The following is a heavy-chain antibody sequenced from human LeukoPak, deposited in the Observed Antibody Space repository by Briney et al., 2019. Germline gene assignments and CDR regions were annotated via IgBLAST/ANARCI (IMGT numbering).Heavy chain of an antibody. CDR2: MYYSGTA. Sequence: SETLSLTCSVSGARVTGSVCYWGWIRQAPGTGLEWIGEMYYSGTAYYNPSLGSRVSISADSSKNQFTLKLTSVTAADTSTYYCVRRWSCNGSNCQKPSVFDSWGQGKLVTVSS. CDR3: VRRWSCNGSNCQKPSVFDS. J-gene: IGHJ5*01. CDR1: GARVTGSVCY. V-gene: IGHV4-39*01. D-gene: IGHD2-2*01.